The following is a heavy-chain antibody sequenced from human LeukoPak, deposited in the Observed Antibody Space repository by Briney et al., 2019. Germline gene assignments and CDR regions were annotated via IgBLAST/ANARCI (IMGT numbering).Heavy chain of an antibody. Sequence: GGSLRLSCVASGFTFSAYSMTWVRQAPGKGLDWVSSISVSGGGTYYADSVRGRFPISRDNSKNTLYLHMNSLRAEDTAVYYCVKDWRDESNCGGDCLQYWGQGTLVTVSS. CDR3: VKDWRDESNCGGDCLQY. D-gene: IGHD2-21*02. J-gene: IGHJ4*02. CDR1: GFTFSAYS. CDR2: ISVSGGGT. V-gene: IGHV3-23*01.